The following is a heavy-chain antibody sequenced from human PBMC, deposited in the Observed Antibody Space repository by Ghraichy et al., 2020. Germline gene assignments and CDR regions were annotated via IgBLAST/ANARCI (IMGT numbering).Heavy chain of an antibody. J-gene: IGHJ5*02. Sequence: GGSLRLSCAASGFTVSSNYMSWVRQAPGKGLEWVSIIYSDGSTYYADSVKGRFTISRDNSKNTLYLQMNSLRAEDTAVYYCARGGIYSGSYYGWFDPWGQGTLVTVSS. D-gene: IGHD1-26*01. CDR2: IYSDGST. V-gene: IGHV3-53*01. CDR1: GFTVSSNY. CDR3: ARGGIYSGSYYGWFDP.